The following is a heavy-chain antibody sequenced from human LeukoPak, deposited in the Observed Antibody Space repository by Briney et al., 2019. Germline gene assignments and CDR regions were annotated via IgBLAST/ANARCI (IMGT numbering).Heavy chain of an antibody. V-gene: IGHV3-23*01. Sequence: GGSLRLSCAASGFTYSSYAMSWARQAPGKGLEWVSAISGSGGSTYYADSVKGRFTISRDNSKNTLYLQMNSLRAEDTAVYYCAKNRVVPATYYFDYWGQGTLVTVSS. CDR1: GFTYSSYA. D-gene: IGHD2-2*01. CDR3: AKNRVVPATYYFDY. J-gene: IGHJ4*02. CDR2: ISGSGGST.